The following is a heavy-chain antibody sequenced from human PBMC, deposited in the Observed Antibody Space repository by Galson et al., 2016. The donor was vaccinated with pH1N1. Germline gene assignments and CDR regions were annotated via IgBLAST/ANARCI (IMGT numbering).Heavy chain of an antibody. J-gene: IGHJ6*04. CDR1: DFTFSTFW. CDR3: TTDADDPMDV. V-gene: IGHV3-33*08. Sequence: SLRLSCAASDFTFSTFWMAWVRQAPGNGLEWVAFIWMDGTGQKYAYSVKGRFIISRDNSKNTLYLQMNSLGDEDTAIYYCTTDADDPMDVWGIGTTVTVSP. D-gene: IGHD3-16*01. CDR2: IWMDGTGQ.